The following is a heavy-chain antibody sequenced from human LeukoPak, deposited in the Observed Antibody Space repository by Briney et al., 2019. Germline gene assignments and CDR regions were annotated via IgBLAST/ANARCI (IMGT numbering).Heavy chain of an antibody. D-gene: IGHD6-19*01. CDR2: ISGCSDFI. Sequence: GGSLSLLCAASGFNFNTYSMNWVRQAPGKGLQWVSSISGCSDFILYADSEKGRYTISRDNAKNSLYLDMDSLRAEDTAVYYCARNLREYSSGYYDGGPDYWGQGSLVTVSS. V-gene: IGHV3-21*01. CDR1: GFNFNTYS. CDR3: ARNLREYSSGYYDGGPDY. J-gene: IGHJ4*02.